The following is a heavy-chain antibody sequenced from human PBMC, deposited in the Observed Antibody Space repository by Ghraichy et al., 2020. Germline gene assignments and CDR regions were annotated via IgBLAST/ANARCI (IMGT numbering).Heavy chain of an antibody. CDR1: GASISNDNW. CDR3: GRNGFYSLDS. V-gene: IGHV4-4*02. J-gene: IGHJ4*02. Sequence: ESLNISCAVSGASISNDNWWSWVRQPPGKGLEWIGEIHQRGSTNYNPSLKSRVTIVVDKSKNQFSLNLSSVTAADTAVYYCGRNGFYSLDSWGQGTLVTVSS. CDR2: IHQRGST. D-gene: IGHD2-21*01.